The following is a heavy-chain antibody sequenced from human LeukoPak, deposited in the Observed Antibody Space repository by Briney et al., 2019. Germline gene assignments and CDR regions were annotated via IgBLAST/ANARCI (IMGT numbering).Heavy chain of an antibody. Sequence: GFSLRLSCAASVFTFSRYCMNWLRQAPGTGLEGVSFITRGSSSIYYADSLNGRFTSSRDNAKNSLYLQMKSMRAEDTAVYYCARYSGGYLDYWGQGTLVTASS. D-gene: IGHD1-26*01. J-gene: IGHJ4*02. CDR2: ITRGSSSI. CDR3: ARYSGGYLDY. V-gene: IGHV3-48*01. CDR1: VFTFSRYC.